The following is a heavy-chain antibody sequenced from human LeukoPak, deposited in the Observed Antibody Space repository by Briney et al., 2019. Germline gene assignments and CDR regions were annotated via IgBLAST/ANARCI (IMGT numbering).Heavy chain of an antibody. D-gene: IGHD6-19*01. CDR1: GGSMNSYY. CDR2: IYYLGST. J-gene: IGHJ4*02. V-gene: IGHV4-59*12. CDR3: ARGYSSGSPDY. Sequence: SETLSLTCTVSGGSMNSYYWSWVRQPPGKGLEWIAYIYYLGSTSYSPSLRGRGSISVDTSKNQFSLKLSSVTAADTAVYYCARGYSSGSPDYWGQGTLVTVSS.